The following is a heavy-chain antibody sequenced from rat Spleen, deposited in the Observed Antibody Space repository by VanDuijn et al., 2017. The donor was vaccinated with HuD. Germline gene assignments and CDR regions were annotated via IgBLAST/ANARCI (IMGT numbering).Heavy chain of an antibody. CDR1: GFTFSSFA. V-gene: IGHV5-25*01. CDR3: AKDPANYWYFDF. J-gene: IGHJ1*01. D-gene: IGHD1-2*01. Sequence: EVQLGESGGGFVLPGRSLKLSCAASGFTFSSFAMAWVRQAPKKGLEWVATITSGGSNTYYPDSVKGRFTISRDNAKSTLYLQMDSLRSEDTATYYCAKDPANYWYFDFWGPGTMVTVSS. CDR2: ITSGGSNT.